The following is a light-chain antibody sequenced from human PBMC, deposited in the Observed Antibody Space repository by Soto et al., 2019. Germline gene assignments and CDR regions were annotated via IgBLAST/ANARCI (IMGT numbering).Light chain of an antibody. Sequence: DVVMTQSPLSLPVTLGQPASISCRSSQSLVYSDGNTYLSWFQQRPGQSPRRLIYKVSKRDSGVPDRFSGSESGTNFTLKISSVEAEDLGVYYGMQATQWPFTFGQGTRLEIK. CDR2: KVS. J-gene: IGKJ5*01. CDR3: MQATQWPFT. CDR1: QSLVYSDGNTY. V-gene: IGKV2-30*01.